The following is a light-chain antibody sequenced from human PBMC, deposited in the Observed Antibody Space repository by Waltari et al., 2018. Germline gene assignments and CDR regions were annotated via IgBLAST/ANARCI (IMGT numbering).Light chain of an antibody. J-gene: IGKJ4*01. CDR2: DAS. CDR3: QQRISWPLT. CDR1: HSVREY. V-gene: IGKV3-11*01. Sequence: EIVLTQSPATLSLSPGERATLSCRASHSVREYLAWYQQRPGQAPRLLIYDASNRATGVPARFSGTGYETDVTLTINNLEPEDFAVYYCQQRISWPLTFGGGSKVEIK.